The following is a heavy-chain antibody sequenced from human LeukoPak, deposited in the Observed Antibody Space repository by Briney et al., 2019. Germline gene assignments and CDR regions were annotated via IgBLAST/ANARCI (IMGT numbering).Heavy chain of an antibody. CDR1: GFSFISYY. J-gene: IGHJ4*02. Sequence: ASVKASCKASGFSFISYYMHWVRQAPGQGLEWMGIINSSGASTSYAQKFQGRVTMTRDASTSTVYMELSSLRSEDTAVYYCARQIYLDANYHGSGSYHLFDYWGEGTLVTVSS. V-gene: IGHV1-46*01. D-gene: IGHD3-10*01. CDR2: INSSGAST. CDR3: ARQIYLDANYHGSGSYHLFDY.